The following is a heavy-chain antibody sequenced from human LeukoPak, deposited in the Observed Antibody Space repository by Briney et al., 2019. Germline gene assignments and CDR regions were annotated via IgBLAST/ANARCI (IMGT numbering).Heavy chain of an antibody. Sequence: PGGSLRLSCAASGFTFSNAWMSWVRQAPGKGLEWVGRIKSKTDGGTTDYAAPVKGRFTISRDDSKNTLYLQMNSLRAEDTAVYYCAKDPIDYYGSGSYRTRYYYMDVWGKGTTVTISS. D-gene: IGHD3-10*01. V-gene: IGHV3-15*01. CDR1: GFTFSNAW. J-gene: IGHJ6*03. CDR2: IKSKTDGGTT. CDR3: AKDPIDYYGSGSYRTRYYYMDV.